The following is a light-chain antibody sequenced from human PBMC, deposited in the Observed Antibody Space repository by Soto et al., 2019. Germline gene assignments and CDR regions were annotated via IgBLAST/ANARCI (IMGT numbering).Light chain of an antibody. V-gene: IGLV2-8*01. CDR2: EVN. Sequence: QSALTQPPSASGSPGQSVTISCTGTSSDVGGYNYVSWYQRNPGKVPKLMIYEVNKRPSGVPDRFSGSKSGNTASLTVSGLQAEDEADYYCTSYAGGNNVFGTGTKVTVL. CDR1: SSDVGGYNY. J-gene: IGLJ1*01. CDR3: TSYAGGNNV.